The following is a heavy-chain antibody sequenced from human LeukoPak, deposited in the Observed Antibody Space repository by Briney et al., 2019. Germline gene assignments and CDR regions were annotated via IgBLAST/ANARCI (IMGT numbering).Heavy chain of an antibody. Sequence: GASVKVSCKASGYTFTSYYMHWVRQAPGQGLEWMGIINPSGGSTSYAQKFQGRVTMTRDTSTNTVYMELSSLRSEDTAVYYCARDADTAMGVQESNYFDYWGQGTLVTVSS. CDR2: INPSGGST. CDR3: ARDADTAMGVQESNYFDY. D-gene: IGHD5-18*01. CDR1: GYTFTSYY. J-gene: IGHJ4*02. V-gene: IGHV1-46*01.